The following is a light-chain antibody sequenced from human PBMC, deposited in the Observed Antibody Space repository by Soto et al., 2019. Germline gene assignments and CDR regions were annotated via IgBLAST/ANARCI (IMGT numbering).Light chain of an antibody. CDR2: DVS. Sequence: QSALTQPASVSGSPGQSITISCTGTSSDVGNYNLVSWYQQHPGNAPKLMIYDVSKRPSGVSNRFSGSKAGNTASLTSSGLHADDEADYYCCSYAGDSYVFGTGTKLTVL. V-gene: IGLV2-23*02. CDR3: CSYAGDSYV. CDR1: SSDVGNYNL. J-gene: IGLJ1*01.